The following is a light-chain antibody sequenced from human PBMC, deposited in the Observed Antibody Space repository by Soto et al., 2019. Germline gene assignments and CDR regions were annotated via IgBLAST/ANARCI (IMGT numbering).Light chain of an antibody. CDR2: GNS. J-gene: IGLJ3*02. Sequence: QSVLTQPPSVSGAPGQRVTISCAGSSSHIGATYDIHWYQQLPGAAPRLLIYGNSNRPSGVPDRFAGSKSGTSASLAIIGLRVEAEGIYYCQAFHNSLSASGVFGGGTKLTVL. V-gene: IGLV1-40*01. CDR1: SSHIGATYD. CDR3: QAFHNSLSASGV.